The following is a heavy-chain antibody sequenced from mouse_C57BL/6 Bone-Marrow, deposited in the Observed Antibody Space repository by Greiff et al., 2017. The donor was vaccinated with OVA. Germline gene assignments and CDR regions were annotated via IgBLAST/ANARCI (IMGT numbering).Heavy chain of an antibody. CDR1: GFSFNTYA. CDR2: IRSKSNNYAT. CDR3: VRITTVVEGAMDY. Sequence: EVKLMESGGGLVQPKGSLKLSCAASGFSFNTYAMNWVRQAPGKGLEWVARIRSKSNNYATYYADSVKDRFTISRDDSESMLYLQMNNLKTEDTAMYYCVRITTVVEGAMDYWGQGTSVTVSS. V-gene: IGHV10-1*01. J-gene: IGHJ4*01. D-gene: IGHD1-1*01.